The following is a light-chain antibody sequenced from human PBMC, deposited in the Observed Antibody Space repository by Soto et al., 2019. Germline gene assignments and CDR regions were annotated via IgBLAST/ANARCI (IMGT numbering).Light chain of an antibody. V-gene: IGKV3-20*01. CDR1: QSVSSSF. CDR2: GAS. Sequence: EIVLTQSPGTLSLSPGERATLSCRASQSVSSSFLAWYQQKPGQAPRLLIYGASSRDTGIQDRFSGSGSGTDFTLTISRLEPEDVAVYYCQQYGSSPLTFGGGTKVEIK. CDR3: QQYGSSPLT. J-gene: IGKJ4*01.